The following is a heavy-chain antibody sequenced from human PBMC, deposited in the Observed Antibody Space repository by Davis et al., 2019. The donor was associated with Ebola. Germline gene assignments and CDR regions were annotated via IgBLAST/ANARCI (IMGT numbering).Heavy chain of an antibody. J-gene: IGHJ5*02. CDR2: ISSSGSTI. CDR1: GFTFSDYY. D-gene: IGHD6-13*01. Sequence: GESLKISCAASGFTFSDYYMSWIRQAPGKGLEWVSYISSSGSTIYYADSVKGRFTISRDNAKNSLYLQMNSLRAEDTAVYYCASGGEQQLVRGWFDPWGQGTLVTVSS. V-gene: IGHV3-11*04. CDR3: ASGGEQQLVRGWFDP.